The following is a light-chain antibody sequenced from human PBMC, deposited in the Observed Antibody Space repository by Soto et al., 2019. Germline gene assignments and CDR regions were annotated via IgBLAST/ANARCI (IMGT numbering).Light chain of an antibody. CDR2: KAS. Sequence: DIQMTQSPSTLSASVGDRVIITCRASQSISSWLAWYQQKPGKVPELLIYKASSLQSGVPSRFSGSGSGTEFTLTISSLQPDDFATYYCQHYNSYPLTFGGGTKVEIK. CDR1: QSISSW. J-gene: IGKJ4*01. CDR3: QHYNSYPLT. V-gene: IGKV1-5*03.